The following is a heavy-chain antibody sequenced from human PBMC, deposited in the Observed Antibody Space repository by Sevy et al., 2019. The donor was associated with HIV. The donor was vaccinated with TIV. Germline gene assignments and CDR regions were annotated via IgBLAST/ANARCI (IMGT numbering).Heavy chain of an antibody. CDR2: FYYSGRT. D-gene: IGHD2-15*01. Sequence: SETLSLTCTVSGDSIGNNYWSWIRQPPGKGLEWIGYFYYSGRTNYNPSLKSRVTISADTSKNQFSLKVISVTAADTAVYFCASCSPGYYYAMDVWGQGTLVTVSS. J-gene: IGHJ6*02. CDR3: ASCSPGYYYAMDV. CDR1: GDSIGNNY. V-gene: IGHV4-59*01.